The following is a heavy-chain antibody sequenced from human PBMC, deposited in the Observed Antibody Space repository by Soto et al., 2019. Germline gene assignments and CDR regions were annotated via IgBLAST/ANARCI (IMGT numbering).Heavy chain of an antibody. D-gene: IGHD6-19*01. CDR1: GYTFTSYA. Sequence: QVQLVQSGAEEKKPGASVKVSCKASGYTFTSYAMHWVRQAPGQRLEWMGWINAGNGNTKYSQKFQGRVTITRDTSASTDYMELSSLRSEDTAVYYCARASGWYVSDYWGQGTLVTVSS. CDR2: INAGNGNT. V-gene: IGHV1-3*05. CDR3: ARASGWYVSDY. J-gene: IGHJ4*02.